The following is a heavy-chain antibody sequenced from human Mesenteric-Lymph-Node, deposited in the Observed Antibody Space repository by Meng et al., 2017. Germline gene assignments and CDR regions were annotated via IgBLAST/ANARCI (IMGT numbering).Heavy chain of an antibody. Sequence: GGSLRLSCAASGFTFSTYGMTWVRQTPGKGLDWVSRISGGGDSTYYADSVKGRFTISRDNSKNTLYLEMNSLRADDTAVYYCARLMSFDSSGTVYGMDVWGQGTTVTVSS. CDR1: GFTFSTYG. D-gene: IGHD3-22*01. V-gene: IGHV3-23*01. J-gene: IGHJ6*02. CDR3: ARLMSFDSSGTVYGMDV. CDR2: ISGGGDST.